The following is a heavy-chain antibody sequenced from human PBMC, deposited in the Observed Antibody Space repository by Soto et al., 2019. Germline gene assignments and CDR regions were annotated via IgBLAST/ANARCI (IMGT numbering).Heavy chain of an antibody. Sequence: QVQLQPSVPGLVQPSQTLSLTCAISGDSVSSNSAAWNWIRQSPSGGLEWLGRTYLRSKWYHDDALSVKRRITIDPDTSKHQFSLQLTSVTPEATAVYYCARDYNGFDLWGQGTLVTVSS. V-gene: IGHV6-1*01. J-gene: IGHJ4*02. CDR1: GDSVSSNSAA. D-gene: IGHD1-1*01. CDR2: TYLRSKWYH. CDR3: ARDYNGFDL.